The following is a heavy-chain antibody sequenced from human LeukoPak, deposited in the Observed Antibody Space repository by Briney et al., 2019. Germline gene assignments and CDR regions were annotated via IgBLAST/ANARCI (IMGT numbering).Heavy chain of an antibody. D-gene: IGHD1-26*01. J-gene: IGHJ4*02. Sequence: PSETLSLTCTVSGYSISSDYYWGWIRQPPGKGLEWIGSIFHSGSTYYNPSLKSRVTISGDTSKNQFSLKLSSVTAADTAVYYCARDRVGAIFDYWGQGTLVTVSS. V-gene: IGHV4-38-2*02. CDR1: GYSISSDYY. CDR3: ARDRVGAIFDY. CDR2: IFHSGST.